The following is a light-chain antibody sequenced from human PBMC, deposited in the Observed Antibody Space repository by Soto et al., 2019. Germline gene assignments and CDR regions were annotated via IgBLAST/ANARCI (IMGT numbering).Light chain of an antibody. CDR1: SSNIGGNT. CDR3: AAWDDSRDGYV. CDR2: SNN. J-gene: IGLJ1*01. V-gene: IGLV1-44*01. Sequence: QSALTQPPSASGTPGQRVTMSCSGSSSNIGGNTVNWYQQLPGTAPKLLIYSNNQRPSGVPDRFSGSKSGTSASLAISGLQSDDEADFYCAAWDDSRDGYVFGTGTKLTVL.